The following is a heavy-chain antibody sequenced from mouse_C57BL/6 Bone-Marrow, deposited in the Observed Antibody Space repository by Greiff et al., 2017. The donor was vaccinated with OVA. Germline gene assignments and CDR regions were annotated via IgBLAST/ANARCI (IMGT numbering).Heavy chain of an antibody. CDR3: TLGLYYGNNYWYFDV. D-gene: IGHD2-1*01. Sequence: EVQRVESGGGLVQPGGSMKLSCAASGFTFSDAWMDWVRQSPEKGLEWVAEIRNKANNHATYYAESVKGRFTISRDDSKSSVYLQMNSLRAEDTGIYYCTLGLYYGNNYWYFDVWGTGTTVTVSS. CDR2: IRNKANNHAT. J-gene: IGHJ1*03. V-gene: IGHV6-6*01. CDR1: GFTFSDAW.